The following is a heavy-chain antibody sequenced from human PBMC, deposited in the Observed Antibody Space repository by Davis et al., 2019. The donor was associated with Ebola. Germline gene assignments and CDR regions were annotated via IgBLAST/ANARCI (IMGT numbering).Heavy chain of an antibody. CDR1: GGSISSYY. Sequence: ESLKISCTVSGGSISSYYWSWIRQPPGKGLEWIGYIYYSGSTNYNPSLKSRVTISVDTSKNQFSLKLSSVTAADTAVYYCARLDVVAAIQEMYAFDIWGQGTMVTVSS. V-gene: IGHV4-59*12. CDR3: ARLDVVAAIQEMYAFDI. J-gene: IGHJ3*02. CDR2: IYYSGST. D-gene: IGHD2-15*01.